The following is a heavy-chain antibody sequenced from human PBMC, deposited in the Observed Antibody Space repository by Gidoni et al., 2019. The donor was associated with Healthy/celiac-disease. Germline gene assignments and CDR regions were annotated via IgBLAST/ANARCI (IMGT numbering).Heavy chain of an antibody. V-gene: IGHV4-34*01. Sequence: QVQLQQWGAGLLTPSETLSLTCAVYGGSFSGYYWSWIRPPPGKGLEWIGEINHSGSTNYNPTLNSRVTISVDTSKNQFSLKLSSVTAADTAVYYCASPSRAFDYWGQGTLVTVSS. J-gene: IGHJ4*02. D-gene: IGHD2-2*01. CDR1: GGSFSGYY. CDR2: INHSGST. CDR3: ASPSRAFDY.